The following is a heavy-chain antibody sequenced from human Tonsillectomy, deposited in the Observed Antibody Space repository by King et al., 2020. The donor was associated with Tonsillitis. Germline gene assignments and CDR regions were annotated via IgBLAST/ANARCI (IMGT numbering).Heavy chain of an antibody. J-gene: IGHJ4*02. D-gene: IGHD6-13*01. CDR3: AKDHQMAATCTHHFDN. V-gene: IGHV3-43*01. CDR2: INWDGSAK. Sequence: VQLVESGGVVVQPGGSLRVSCAASGFTFDDYAMHWVRQFPGKGLEWVALINWDGSAKYYADFVKGRFTISRDNSDNSLYLQMNSLTTEDTAFYYCAKDHQMAATCTHHFDNWGQGTLVTVSS. CDR1: GFTFDDYA.